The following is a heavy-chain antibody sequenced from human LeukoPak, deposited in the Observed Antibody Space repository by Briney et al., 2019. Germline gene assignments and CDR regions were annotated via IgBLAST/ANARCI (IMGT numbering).Heavy chain of an antibody. CDR2: ISSSDTYT. Sequence: PGGSLRLSCAASGFTVSSNYMSWIRQAPGKGLEWVSYISSSDTYTNYADSVKGRFTISRDNAKNSLYLQMNSLRAEDTAVYYCARGPYSSGSSADYWGQGTLVTVSS. CDR3: ARGPYSSGSSADY. V-gene: IGHV3-11*06. CDR1: GFTVSSNY. D-gene: IGHD6-19*01. J-gene: IGHJ4*02.